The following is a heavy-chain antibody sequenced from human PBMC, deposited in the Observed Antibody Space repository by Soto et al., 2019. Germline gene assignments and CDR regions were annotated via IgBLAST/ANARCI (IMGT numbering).Heavy chain of an antibody. CDR3: ARVTTFYDILTSSSALNYFDY. D-gene: IGHD3-9*01. CDR1: GFSVTSNY. CDR2: IYAGGNT. Sequence: VQLVESGGTLVQPGGSLRLSCAASGFSVTSNYMTWVRQAPGKGLECVSVIYAGGNTYYPDSVKGRFTISSDNSKNTLFLQMNNLRAEDTAVYYCARVTTFYDILTSSSALNYFDYWGQGTRVTVSS. V-gene: IGHV3-53*01. J-gene: IGHJ4*02.